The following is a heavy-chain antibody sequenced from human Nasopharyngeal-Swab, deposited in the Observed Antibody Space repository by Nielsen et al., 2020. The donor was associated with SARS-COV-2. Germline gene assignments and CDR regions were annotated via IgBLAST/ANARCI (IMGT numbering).Heavy chain of an antibody. J-gene: IGHJ4*02. CDR3: ARMTTVTIIDY. CDR2: IYYSGST. CDR1: GGSISSSSYY. V-gene: IGHV4-39*01. Sequence: SETLSLTCTVSGGSISSSSYYWGWIRQPPGKGLEWIGSIYYSGSTYYNPSLKSRVTISVDTSKNQFSLKLSSVTAADTAVYYCARMTTVTIIDYWGQGTLVTVSS. D-gene: IGHD4-17*01.